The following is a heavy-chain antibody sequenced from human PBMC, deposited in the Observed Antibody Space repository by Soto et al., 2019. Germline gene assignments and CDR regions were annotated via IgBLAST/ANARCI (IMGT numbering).Heavy chain of an antibody. V-gene: IGHV4-31*03. CDR1: GGSIISGGHY. CDR3: ARVRVDVLRGASRFLYITDV. D-gene: IGHD2-2*02. CDR2: IYYTGST. J-gene: IGHJ6*02. Sequence: PSETLSLTCTVSGGSIISGGHYWTWVRQHPGKGLEWMGYIYYTGSTSYNPSLESRLTMSVDTSKNQFSLRLDSVTAADTAVYSCARVRVDVLRGASRFLYITDVWGQGTPVTVSS.